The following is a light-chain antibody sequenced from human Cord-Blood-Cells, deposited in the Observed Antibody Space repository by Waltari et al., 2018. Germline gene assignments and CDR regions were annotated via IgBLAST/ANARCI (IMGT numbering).Light chain of an antibody. CDR3: QQYYSTPFT. Sequence: DIMMTQSPDSLAVSLGERATIHCKYSQSVLYSSTNKNYLAWYQQKPGQPPKLLISWASTRESGVPDRFSGSGSGTDFTLTISSLQAEDVAVYYCQQYYSTPFTFGPGTKVDIK. J-gene: IGKJ3*01. CDR1: QSVLYSSTNKNY. V-gene: IGKV4-1*01. CDR2: WAS.